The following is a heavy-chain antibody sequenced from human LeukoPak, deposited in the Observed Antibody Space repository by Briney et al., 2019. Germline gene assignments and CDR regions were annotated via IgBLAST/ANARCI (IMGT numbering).Heavy chain of an antibody. CDR3: ARVRIAAAGTRGYFDY. Sequence: GGSLRLSCAASGFTFDDYGMSWVRQAPGKGLEWVSGINWNGGSTGYADSVKGRFTISRDNAKNSLYLQMNSLRAEDTALYYCARVRIAAAGTRGYFDYWGQGTLVTVSS. CDR1: GFTFDDYG. D-gene: IGHD6-13*01. CDR2: INWNGGST. V-gene: IGHV3-20*04. J-gene: IGHJ4*02.